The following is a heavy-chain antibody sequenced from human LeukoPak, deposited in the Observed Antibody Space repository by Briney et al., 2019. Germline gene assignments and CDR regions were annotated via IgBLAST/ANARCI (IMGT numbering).Heavy chain of an antibody. CDR2: INPNSGGT. Sequence: ASVKVSCKASGYTFTVYYMHWVRQAPGQGLEWMGWINPNSGGTNYAQKFQGRVTMTRDTSISTAYMELSRLRSDDTAVYYCARVQLWFETPDYWGQGTLVTVSS. CDR3: ARVQLWFETPDY. V-gene: IGHV1-2*02. D-gene: IGHD5-18*01. J-gene: IGHJ4*02. CDR1: GYTFTVYY.